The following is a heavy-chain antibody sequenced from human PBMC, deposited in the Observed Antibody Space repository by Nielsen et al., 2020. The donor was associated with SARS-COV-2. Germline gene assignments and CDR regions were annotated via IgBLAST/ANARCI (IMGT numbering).Heavy chain of an antibody. CDR2: TYYTGGA. CDR3: ARAREYSSGWHPIEIQF. J-gene: IGHJ4*02. V-gene: IGHV4-59*01. Sequence: SETLSLTCSVSGGSIGTYYWTWVRQPPGKGLEWIGYTYYTGGANYNPSLKRRATMSLDTSKNHFSLTLTSVTAADTAVYYCARAREYSSGWHPIEIQFWGQGTLVAVSS. CDR1: GGSIGTYY. D-gene: IGHD6-19*01.